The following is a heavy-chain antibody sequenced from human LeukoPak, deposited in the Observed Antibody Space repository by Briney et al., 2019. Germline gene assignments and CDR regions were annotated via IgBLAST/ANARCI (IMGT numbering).Heavy chain of an antibody. CDR3: ARGVLGYCSSTSCVAIDY. Sequence: SVKVSCKASGGTFSSYAISWVRQAPGQGLEWMGGIIPIFGTANYAQKFQGRVTITADESTSTAYMEQSSLRSEDTAVYYCARGVLGYCSSTSCVAIDYWGQGTLVTVSS. CDR1: GGTFSSYA. D-gene: IGHD2-2*01. CDR2: IIPIFGTA. V-gene: IGHV1-69*13. J-gene: IGHJ4*02.